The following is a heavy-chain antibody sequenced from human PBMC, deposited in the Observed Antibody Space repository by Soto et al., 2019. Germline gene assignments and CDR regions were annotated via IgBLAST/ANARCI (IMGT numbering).Heavy chain of an antibody. CDR2: MYNTGST. D-gene: IGHD2-21*02. CDR1: GGSMTNYI. CDR3: ARDLWGYCGTDCYPLDV. V-gene: IGHV4-59*01. Sequence: SETLALTCTVSGGSMTNYIWSWIRQPPGKGLEWIGYMYNTGSTVYNPSFKSRVTISVDTSKNQFSLKLNSVTAADTAVYYCARDLWGYCGTDCYPLDVWGQGTTVTVSS. J-gene: IGHJ6*02.